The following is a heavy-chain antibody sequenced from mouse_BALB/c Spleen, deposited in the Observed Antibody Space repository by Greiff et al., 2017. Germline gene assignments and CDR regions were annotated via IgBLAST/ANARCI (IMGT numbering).Heavy chain of an antibody. CDR2: ISSGGSYT. CDR1: GFTFSSYT. Sequence: EVMLVESGGGLVKPGGSLKLSCAASGFTFSSYTMSWVRQTPEKRLEWVATISSGGSYTYYPDSVKGRFTISRDNAKNTLYLQMSSLKSEDTAMYYCTRDLYYYGSSPFDYWGQGTTLTVSS. CDR3: TRDLYYYGSSPFDY. D-gene: IGHD1-1*01. V-gene: IGHV5-6-4*01. J-gene: IGHJ2*01.